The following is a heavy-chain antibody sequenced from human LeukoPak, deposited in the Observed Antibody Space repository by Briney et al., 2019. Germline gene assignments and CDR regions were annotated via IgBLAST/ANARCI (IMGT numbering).Heavy chain of an antibody. CDR2: INTNTGNP. J-gene: IGHJ3*02. CDR1: GYTFTSYA. V-gene: IGHV7-4-1*02. Sequence: ASVKVSCKASGYTFTSYAMNWVRQAPGQGLEWMGWINTNTGNPTYAQGFTGRFVFSLDTSVSTAYLQISSLKAEGTAVYYCARDRRFLGRWGTDAFDIWGQGTMVTVSS. CDR3: ARDRRFLGRWGTDAFDI. D-gene: IGHD3-3*01.